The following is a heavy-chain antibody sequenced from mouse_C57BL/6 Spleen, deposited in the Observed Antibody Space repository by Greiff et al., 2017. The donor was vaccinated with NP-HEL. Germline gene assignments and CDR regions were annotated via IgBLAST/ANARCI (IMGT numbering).Heavy chain of an antibody. J-gene: IGHJ2*01. CDR1: GFTFSSYG. V-gene: IGHV5-6*01. CDR3: ARHGADGYFDY. CDR2: ISSGGSYT. Sequence: EVQRVESGGDLVKPGGSLKLSCAASGFTFSSYGMSWVRQTPDKRLEWVATISSGGSYTYYPDSVKGRFTISRDNAKNTLYLQMSSLKSGDTAMYYCARHGADGYFDYWGQGTTLTVSS. D-gene: IGHD2-3*01.